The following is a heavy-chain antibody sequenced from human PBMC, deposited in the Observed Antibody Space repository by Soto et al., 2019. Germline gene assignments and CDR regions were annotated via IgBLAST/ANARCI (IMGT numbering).Heavy chain of an antibody. CDR2: ISWNSGSI. CDR3: AKDKDDYGDYEAAFDI. Sequence: EVQLVESGGGLVQPGRSLRLSCAASGFTFDDYAMHWVRQAPGKGLEWVSGISWNSGSIGYADSVKGRFTISRDNAKNSLYLKMNSLRAEDTALYYCAKDKDDYGDYEAAFDIWGQGTMVTVSS. CDR1: GFTFDDYA. D-gene: IGHD4-17*01. J-gene: IGHJ3*02. V-gene: IGHV3-9*01.